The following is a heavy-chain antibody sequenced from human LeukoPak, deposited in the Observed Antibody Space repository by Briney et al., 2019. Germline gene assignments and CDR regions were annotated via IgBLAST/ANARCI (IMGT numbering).Heavy chain of an antibody. CDR1: GGSISSYY. V-gene: IGHV4-59*01. Sequence: SETLSLTCTVSGGSISSYYWSWIRQPPGKGLEWIGYIYYSGSTNYNPSLKSRVTISVDTSKNQFSLKLSSVTAADTAVYYCARDRINWNYSGGAFDIWGQGTMVTVSS. J-gene: IGHJ3*02. CDR2: IYYSGST. D-gene: IGHD1-7*01. CDR3: ARDRINWNYSGGAFDI.